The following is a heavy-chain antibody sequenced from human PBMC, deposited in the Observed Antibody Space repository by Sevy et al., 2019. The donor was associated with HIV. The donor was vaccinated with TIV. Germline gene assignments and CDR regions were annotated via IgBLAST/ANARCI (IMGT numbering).Heavy chain of an antibody. CDR1: GFTFSSYS. Sequence: GGSLRLSCAASGFTFSSYSMNWVRQAPGKGLEWVSYISSSSSTIYYADSVKGRFTISRDNAKNSLYLQMNSLRDEDTAVYYCVSIHDYGDPIPGYYYYGMDVWGQRTTVTVSS. CDR2: ISSSSSTI. V-gene: IGHV3-48*02. CDR3: VSIHDYGDPIPGYYYYGMDV. J-gene: IGHJ6*02. D-gene: IGHD4-17*01.